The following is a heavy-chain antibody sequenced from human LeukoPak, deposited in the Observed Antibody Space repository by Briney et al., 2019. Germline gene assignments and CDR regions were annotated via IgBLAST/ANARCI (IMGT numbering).Heavy chain of an antibody. Sequence: SETLSLTCTVSGDSISSYYWSWIRQPAGKGLEWIGRIYASGSTNYNPSLKSRVTISVDTSKNQFSLKLSSVTAADTAVYYCASGYCSSTSCYDAFDIWGQGTMVTVSS. J-gene: IGHJ3*02. CDR3: ASGYCSSTSCYDAFDI. D-gene: IGHD2-2*03. CDR1: GDSISSYY. V-gene: IGHV4-4*07. CDR2: IYASGST.